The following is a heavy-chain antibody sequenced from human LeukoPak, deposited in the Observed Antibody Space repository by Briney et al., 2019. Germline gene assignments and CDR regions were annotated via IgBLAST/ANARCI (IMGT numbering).Heavy chain of an antibody. CDR1: GGSFSGYY. CDR3: ARRSSSWYREGDYYMDV. D-gene: IGHD6-13*01. CDR2: INHSGST. Sequence: SETLSLTCAVYGGSFSGYYWSWIRQPPGKGLEWIGEINHSGSTNYNPSLKSRVTPSVDTSKNQFSLKLSSVTAADTAVYYCARRSSSWYREGDYYMDVWGKGTTVTISS. J-gene: IGHJ6*03. V-gene: IGHV4-34*01.